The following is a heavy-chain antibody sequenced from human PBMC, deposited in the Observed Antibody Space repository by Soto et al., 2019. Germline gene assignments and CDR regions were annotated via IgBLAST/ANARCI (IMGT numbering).Heavy chain of an antibody. CDR3: ARGLPAMGTSFDY. D-gene: IGHD1-1*01. Sequence: ASVKVSCKASGYTFTSYAMHWVRQAPGQRLEWMGWINAGNGNTKYSQKFQGRVTITRDTSASTAYMELSSLRSEDTAVYYCARGLPAMGTSFDYWGQGTLVTAPQ. V-gene: IGHV1-3*01. J-gene: IGHJ4*02. CDR2: INAGNGNT. CDR1: GYTFTSYA.